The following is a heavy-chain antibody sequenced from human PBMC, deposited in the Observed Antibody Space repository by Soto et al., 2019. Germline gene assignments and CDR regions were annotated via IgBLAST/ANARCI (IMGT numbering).Heavy chain of an antibody. Sequence: QVQLVQSGAEVKKPGASVKVSCKASGYTFTSYDINWVRQATGQGLEWMGWMNPNSGNTGYAQKFQGRVTMTRNTSISTAYMELSSLRSEDTTVYYCARGSDYYYYYGMDVWGQGTTVTVSS. CDR1: GYTFTSYD. CDR3: ARGSDYYYYYGMDV. CDR2: MNPNSGNT. J-gene: IGHJ6*02. V-gene: IGHV1-8*01.